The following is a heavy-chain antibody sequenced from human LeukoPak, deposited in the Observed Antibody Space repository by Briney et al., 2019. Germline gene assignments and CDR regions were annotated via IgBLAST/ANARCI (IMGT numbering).Heavy chain of an antibody. J-gene: IGHJ5*02. Sequence: GGTLRLSCAASGFTFSSHGMSWVRQAPGKGLEWVSTISGSGDNTYYADSVKGRFPISRDNSKNTLYLQMNSLRAEDTAVYYCANPPTVTKIRFDPWGQGTLVTVSS. D-gene: IGHD4-17*01. CDR1: GFTFSSHG. V-gene: IGHV3-23*01. CDR2: ISGSGDNT. CDR3: ANPPTVTKIRFDP.